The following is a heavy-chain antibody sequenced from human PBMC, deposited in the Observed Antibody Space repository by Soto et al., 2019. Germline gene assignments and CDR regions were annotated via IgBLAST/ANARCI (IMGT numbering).Heavy chain of an antibody. D-gene: IGHD3-16*01. J-gene: IGHJ5*02. CDR2: MNPGSGDT. CDR1: GNSFTNND. CDR3: ARMETFGSLNWFDT. Sequence: XSGKVSCKASGNSFTNNDFGWVRQATGQGLEWMGWMNPGSGDTGYAQKFQGRVTMTRDISIATAYMELSSLRSDDTAIYYCARMETFGSLNWFDTWGQGTLATVSS. V-gene: IGHV1-8*01.